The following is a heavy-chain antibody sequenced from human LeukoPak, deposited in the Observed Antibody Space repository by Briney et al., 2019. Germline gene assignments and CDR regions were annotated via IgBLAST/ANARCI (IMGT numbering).Heavy chain of an antibody. V-gene: IGHV1-2*02. J-gene: IGHJ4*02. Sequence: ASVKVSRKASGYAFTGHHIVWVRQAPGQGLEWMGWIHPHSGDTNYAQNFQGRVTMTRDTSISTAYMELSRLTSDDTALYYCSSHYGPGPVWGQGTLVIASS. CDR3: SSHYGPGPV. CDR1: GYAFTGHH. CDR2: IHPHSGDT. D-gene: IGHD3-10*01.